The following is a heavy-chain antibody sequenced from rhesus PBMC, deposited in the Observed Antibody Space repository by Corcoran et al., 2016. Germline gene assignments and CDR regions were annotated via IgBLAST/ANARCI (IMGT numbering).Heavy chain of an antibody. Sequence: QVKLQQWGEGLVKPSETLSLTRAVYVGPISGYYYRSWCRQPPGKGLEWIGYIYGNSASTNYNPSLKKRVTISKDTSKNQFSLKLSSVTAADTAVYYCARDRSSRFDVWGPGVLVTVSS. D-gene: IGHD3-40*01. CDR1: VGPISGYYY. V-gene: IGHV4-73*01. J-gene: IGHJ5-1*01. CDR3: ARDRSSRFDV. CDR2: IYGNSAST.